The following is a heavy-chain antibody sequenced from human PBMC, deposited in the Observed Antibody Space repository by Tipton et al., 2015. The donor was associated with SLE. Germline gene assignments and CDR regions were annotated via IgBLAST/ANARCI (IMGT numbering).Heavy chain of an antibody. J-gene: IGHJ5*02. CDR3: AITLVSSSWTGRYWFDP. V-gene: IGHV4-39*01. D-gene: IGHD6-13*01. Sequence: TLSLTCTVSGGSISSSSYYWGWIRQPPGKGLEWIGSIYYSGSTYYNPSLKSRVTISVDTSKNQFSLKLSSVTAADTAVYYCAITLVSSSWTGRYWFDPWGQGTLVTVSS. CDR2: IYYSGST. CDR1: GGSISSSSYY.